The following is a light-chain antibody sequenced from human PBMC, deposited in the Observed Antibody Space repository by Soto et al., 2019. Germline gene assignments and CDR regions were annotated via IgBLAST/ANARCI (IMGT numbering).Light chain of an antibody. J-gene: IGLJ7*01. CDR1: SSDVGSYNL. Sequence: QSALTQPASVSGSPGQSITISCTGTSSDVGSYNLVSWYQQHPGKAPKLMIYEGSKRPSGVSNRFSGSKSGNTASLTISGLQAKDEADYYCCSYAGSSTPAVFGGGTQLTVL. CDR3: CSYAGSSTPAV. V-gene: IGLV2-23*01. CDR2: EGS.